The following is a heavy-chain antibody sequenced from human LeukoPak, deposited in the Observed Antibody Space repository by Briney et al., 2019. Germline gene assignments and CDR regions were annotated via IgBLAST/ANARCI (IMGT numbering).Heavy chain of an antibody. D-gene: IGHD3-3*01. Sequence: ASVKVSCKASGYTFTGYYMHWVRQAPGQGLEWMGWINPNSGGTNYAQKFQGRVTMTRDTSISTAYMELSRLRSDDTAVYYCARERGTYYDFWSGRRDAFDIWGQGTMVTVSS. J-gene: IGHJ3*02. CDR3: ARERGTYYDFWSGRRDAFDI. V-gene: IGHV1-2*02. CDR1: GYTFTGYY. CDR2: INPNSGGT.